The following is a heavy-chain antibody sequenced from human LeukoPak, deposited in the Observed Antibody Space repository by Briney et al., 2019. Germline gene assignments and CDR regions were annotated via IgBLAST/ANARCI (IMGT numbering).Heavy chain of an antibody. Sequence: PSETLSLTCTVSGGSISSYYWSWLRQPPGKGLEWIGYIYYSGSTNYNPSLKSRVTISVDTSKNQFSLKLSSVTAADTAVYYCARDQRYYYDSSGYPVRYFDYWGQGTLVTVSS. D-gene: IGHD3-22*01. J-gene: IGHJ4*02. CDR3: ARDQRYYYDSSGYPVRYFDY. CDR2: IYYSGST. V-gene: IGHV4-59*01. CDR1: GGSISSYY.